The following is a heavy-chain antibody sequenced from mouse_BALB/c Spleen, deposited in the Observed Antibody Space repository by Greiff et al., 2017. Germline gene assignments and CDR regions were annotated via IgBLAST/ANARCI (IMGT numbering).Heavy chain of an antibody. D-gene: IGHD2-4*01. CDR3: ARRGSMINYAMDY. CDR2: ISNGGGST. Sequence: DVHLVESGGGLVQPGGSLKLSCAASGFTFSSYTMSWVRQTPEKRLEWVAYISNGGGSTYYPDTVKGRFTISRDNAKNTLYLQMSSLKSEDTAMYYCARRGSMINYAMDYWGQGTSVTVSS. J-gene: IGHJ4*01. CDR1: GFTFSSYT. V-gene: IGHV5-12-2*01.